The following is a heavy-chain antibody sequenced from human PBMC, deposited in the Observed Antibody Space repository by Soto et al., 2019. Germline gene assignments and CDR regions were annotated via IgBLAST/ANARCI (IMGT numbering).Heavy chain of an antibody. Sequence: PSETLSLTCTVSGASISSYYWSWIRQPPGKGLEWVGFIFHSGSTNRNPSLKSRVTFSVDTSKNQFSLKLTSVTAADTAVYYCARDQNGSPPFDYWGQGILVTVSS. CDR2: IFHSGST. V-gene: IGHV4-59*01. CDR3: ARDQNGSPPFDY. CDR1: GASISSYY. J-gene: IGHJ4*02. D-gene: IGHD1-26*01.